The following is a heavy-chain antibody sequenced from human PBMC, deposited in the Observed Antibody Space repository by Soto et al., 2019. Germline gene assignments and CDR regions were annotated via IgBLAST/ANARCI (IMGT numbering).Heavy chain of an antibody. Sequence: LSLTCAASGFTFSSYAMSWVRQAPGKGLEWVSAISGSGGSTYYADSVKGRFTISRDNSKNTLYLQMNSLRAEDTAVYYCAKSEQYQLLYYFDYWGQGTLVTVSS. V-gene: IGHV3-23*01. CDR2: ISGSGGST. J-gene: IGHJ4*02. D-gene: IGHD2-2*01. CDR1: GFTFSSYA. CDR3: AKSEQYQLLYYFDY.